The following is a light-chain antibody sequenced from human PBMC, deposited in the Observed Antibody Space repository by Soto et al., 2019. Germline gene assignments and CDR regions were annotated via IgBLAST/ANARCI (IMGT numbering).Light chain of an antibody. J-gene: IGKJ1*01. CDR1: QSVNSN. V-gene: IGKV3-15*01. Sequence: EIVMTQSPGTLSVSPGERATLSCRASQSVNSNVAWYQQKPGQAPRILFYAASTRATGIPARFSGSGSGTEFTLTISTLQSEDFAVYYCHQYNEWQWTFGQGTKVEIK. CDR2: AAS. CDR3: HQYNEWQWT.